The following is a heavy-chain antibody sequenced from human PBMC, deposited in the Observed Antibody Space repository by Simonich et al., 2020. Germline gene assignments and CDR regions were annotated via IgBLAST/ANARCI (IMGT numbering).Heavy chain of an antibody. CDR3: ARHAGFAFDI. V-gene: IGHV4-39*01. Sequence: QLQLQESGPGLVKPSETLSLTCTVSGGSISSSSYYWGWIRQPPGKGLEWIGSIYYSGGTYYNPSLKSRVPIAVDTSKNQFSLKLSSVTAADTAVYYCARHAGFAFDIWGQGTMVTVSS. CDR2: IYYSGGT. CDR1: GGSISSSSYY. D-gene: IGHD6-13*01. J-gene: IGHJ3*02.